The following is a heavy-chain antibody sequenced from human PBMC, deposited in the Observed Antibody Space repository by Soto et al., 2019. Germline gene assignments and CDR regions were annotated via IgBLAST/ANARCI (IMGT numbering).Heavy chain of an antibody. Sequence: SETLSLTCSVTGGSINNYYWSWVRQSAGKGLEWIGRVFTTGTTDYNPSLKGRVTISVDTSKNQFSLSLRSVTAADTAIYYCARDFNSIFDDFADMRSNFDPWGQGTLVTVSS. J-gene: IGHJ5*02. CDR2: VFTTGTT. D-gene: IGHD3-3*02. V-gene: IGHV4-4*07. CDR1: GGSINNYY. CDR3: ARDFNSIFDDFADMRSNFDP.